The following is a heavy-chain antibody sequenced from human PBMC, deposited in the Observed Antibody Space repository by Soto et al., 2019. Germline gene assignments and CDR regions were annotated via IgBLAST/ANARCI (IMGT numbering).Heavy chain of an antibody. J-gene: IGHJ4*02. Sequence: SETLSLTCTVSGGSISSYYWSWIRQPPGKGLEWIGYIYYSGSTNYNPSLKSRVTISVDTSKNQFSLKLSSVTAADTAVYYCERNYDSSGYLDYWGQGTLVTVSS. V-gene: IGHV4-59*01. CDR2: IYYSGST. D-gene: IGHD3-22*01. CDR3: ERNYDSSGYLDY. CDR1: GGSISSYY.